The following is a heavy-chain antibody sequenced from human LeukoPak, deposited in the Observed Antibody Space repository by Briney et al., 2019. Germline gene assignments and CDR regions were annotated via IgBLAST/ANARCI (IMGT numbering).Heavy chain of an antibody. CDR2: MNPDSGNT. Sequence: ASVKVSCKASGYTCTSSDINWVRQATGLGLEWMGWMNPDSGNTGYAQKFQGRVTMTRNTSITTAYMELSSLRSEDTAVYYCARRWRGPVDYWGQGTLVTVSS. V-gene: IGHV1-8*01. CDR1: GYTCTSSD. CDR3: ARRWRGPVDY. D-gene: IGHD4-23*01. J-gene: IGHJ4*02.